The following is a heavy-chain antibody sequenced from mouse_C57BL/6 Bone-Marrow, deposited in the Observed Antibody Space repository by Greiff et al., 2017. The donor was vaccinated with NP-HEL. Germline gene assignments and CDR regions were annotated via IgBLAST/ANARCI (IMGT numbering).Heavy chain of an antibody. D-gene: IGHD2-1*01. Sequence: VQLQQSGAELVKPGASVKMSCKASGYTFTTYPIEWVKQNHGKSLEWIGNFHPYNDDTEYNEKFKNKATLTVEKSSSTVYLELSRLTSDDSSVYYCARVGNYWYYFDYWGQGTTLPVPS. CDR2: FHPYNDDT. CDR3: ARVGNYWYYFDY. CDR1: GYTFTTYP. J-gene: IGHJ2*01. V-gene: IGHV1-47*01.